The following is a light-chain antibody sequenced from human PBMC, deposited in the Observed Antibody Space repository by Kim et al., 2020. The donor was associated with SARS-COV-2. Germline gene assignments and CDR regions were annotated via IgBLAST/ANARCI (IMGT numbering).Light chain of an antibody. Sequence: EIVLTQSPGTLSLSPGERATLSCRASQSVSSSYLAWYQQKPGQAPRLLIYGASSRATGIPDRFSGSGSGTDFTLTISRLEPEDFAVYYWQQYGSSPEFTFGRDQSGYQT. J-gene: IGKJ3*01. V-gene: IGKV3-20*01. CDR2: GAS. CDR3: QQYGSSPEFT. CDR1: QSVSSSY.